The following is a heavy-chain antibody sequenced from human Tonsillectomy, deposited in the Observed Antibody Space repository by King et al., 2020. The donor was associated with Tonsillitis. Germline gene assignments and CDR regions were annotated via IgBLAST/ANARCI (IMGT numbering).Heavy chain of an antibody. CDR3: ARSPLPSYCGGDCYSYYFDY. CDR2: IIPIFGTA. CDR1: GGTFSSYA. J-gene: IGHJ4*02. Sequence: QLVQSGAEVKKPGSSVKVSCKASGGTFSSYAISWVRQAPRQGLEWMGGIIPIFGTANYAQKFQGRVTITADESTSTAYMELSSLRSEDTAVYYCARSPLPSYCGGDCYSYYFDYWGQGTLVTVSS. D-gene: IGHD2-21*02. V-gene: IGHV1-69*01.